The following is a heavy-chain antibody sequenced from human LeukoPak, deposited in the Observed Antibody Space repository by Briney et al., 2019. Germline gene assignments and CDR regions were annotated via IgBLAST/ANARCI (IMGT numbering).Heavy chain of an antibody. CDR3: ASGYFSAWSDWFDP. CDR1: GGSISSSSYY. CDR2: IHYSGST. J-gene: IGHJ5*02. V-gene: IGHV4-39*07. Sequence: SETLSLTCTVSGGSISSSSYYWGWIRQPPGKGLEWIGTIHYSGSTNYNPSLNSRVTISVDTSMNQFSLNLNSVTAADTAVYYCASGYFSAWSDWFDPWGQGTLVTVSS. D-gene: IGHD2-21*01.